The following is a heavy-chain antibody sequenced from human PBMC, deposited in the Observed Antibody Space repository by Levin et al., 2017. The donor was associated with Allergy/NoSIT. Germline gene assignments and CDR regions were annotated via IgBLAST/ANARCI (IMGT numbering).Heavy chain of an antibody. Sequence: SVKVSCKASGGTFSSYAISWVRQAPGQGLEWMGGIIPIFGTANYAQKFQGRVTITADESTSTAYMELSSLRSEDTAVYYCARRIAAADYYYYYGMDVWGQGTTVTVSS. CDR1: GGTFSSYA. V-gene: IGHV1-69*13. CDR2: IIPIFGTA. D-gene: IGHD6-13*01. J-gene: IGHJ6*02. CDR3: ARRIAAADYYYYYGMDV.